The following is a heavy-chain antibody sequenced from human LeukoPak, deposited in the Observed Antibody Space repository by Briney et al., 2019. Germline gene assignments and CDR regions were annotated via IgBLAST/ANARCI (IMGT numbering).Heavy chain of an antibody. CDR1: GLTFSSYG. J-gene: IGHJ4*02. D-gene: IGHD3-22*01. Sequence: SLRLSCAASGLTFSSYGMHWVRQAPGKGLEWVAVISDEGPNKNYADSVKGRFTISRDNSKNTLYLQMNSLRPEDTAVYYCAKDEGSSGYFYPDYWGQGTLVTDSS. V-gene: IGHV3-30*18. CDR3: AKDEGSSGYFYPDY. CDR2: ISDEGPNK.